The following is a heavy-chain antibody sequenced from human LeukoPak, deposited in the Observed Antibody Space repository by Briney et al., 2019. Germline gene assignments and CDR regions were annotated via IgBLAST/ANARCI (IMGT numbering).Heavy chain of an antibody. Sequence: PSETLSLTCTVSGDSMSSYYWSWIRQPPGKGLEWIGHIYHSGSTDYNPSLKSRLTISVDTSKNQFSLQLSSVTAADTAVYFCARQNSGARLNVWGQGTTVTVSS. CDR1: GDSMSSYY. CDR3: ARQNSGARLNV. J-gene: IGHJ6*02. D-gene: IGHD6-25*01. CDR2: IYHSGST. V-gene: IGHV4-59*08.